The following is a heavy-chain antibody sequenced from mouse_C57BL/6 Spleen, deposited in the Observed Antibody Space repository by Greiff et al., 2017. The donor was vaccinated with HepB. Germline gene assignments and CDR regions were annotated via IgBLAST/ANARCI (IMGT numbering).Heavy chain of an antibody. D-gene: IGHD1-1*01. CDR1: GYSFTSYY. J-gene: IGHJ4*01. CDR3: ARNDYYGSSYYAMDY. CDR2: IYPGSGNT. Sequence: VKLMESGPELVKPGASVKISCKASGYSFTSYYIHWVKQRPGQGLEWIGWIYPGSGNTKYNEKFKGKATLTADTSSSTAYMQLSSLTSEDSAVYYCARNDYYGSSYYAMDYWGQGTSVTVSS. V-gene: IGHV1-66*01.